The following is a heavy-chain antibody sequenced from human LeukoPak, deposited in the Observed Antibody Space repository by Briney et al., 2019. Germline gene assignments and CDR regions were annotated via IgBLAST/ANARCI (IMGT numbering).Heavy chain of an antibody. D-gene: IGHD1-26*01. V-gene: IGHV4-39*01. Sequence: PTETLSLTFTVSGGSINFTPDYWGWIRQPPGKGLEWIGSIYYSGSTYYNPSLKSRVTISVDTSKNQFSLNLNSVPAADTAVYYCARHVQGGLRENDYWGQGTLVTVSS. CDR2: IYYSGST. CDR1: GGSINFTPDY. J-gene: IGHJ4*02. CDR3: ARHVQGGLRENDY.